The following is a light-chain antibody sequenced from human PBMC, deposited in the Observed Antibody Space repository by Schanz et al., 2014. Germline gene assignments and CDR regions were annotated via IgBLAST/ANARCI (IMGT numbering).Light chain of an antibody. Sequence: DIQMTQSPSTLSASVGDRVTITCRASQSISSWLAWYQQKPGKAPKLLIYDASSLESGVPSRFSGSGSGTEFTLTISSLQPDDFATYYCQQYNTSPFTFGPGTKVDLK. CDR1: QSISSW. CDR3: QQYNTSPFT. J-gene: IGKJ3*01. V-gene: IGKV1-5*01. CDR2: DAS.